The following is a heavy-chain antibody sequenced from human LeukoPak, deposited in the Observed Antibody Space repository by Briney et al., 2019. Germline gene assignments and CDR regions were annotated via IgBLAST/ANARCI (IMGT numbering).Heavy chain of an antibody. D-gene: IGHD3-22*01. CDR3: AKDLKYQNYYDSSGSVEAFDI. CDR1: GFTFSSYA. J-gene: IGHJ3*02. CDR2: ISGSGGST. Sequence: GGSLRLSCAASGFTFSSYAMSWVRQAPGKGLEWVSAISGSGGSTYYADSVKGRFTISRDNSKNTLYLQMNSLRAEDTAVYYCAKDLKYQNYYDSSGSVEAFDIWGQGTMVTVSS. V-gene: IGHV3-23*01.